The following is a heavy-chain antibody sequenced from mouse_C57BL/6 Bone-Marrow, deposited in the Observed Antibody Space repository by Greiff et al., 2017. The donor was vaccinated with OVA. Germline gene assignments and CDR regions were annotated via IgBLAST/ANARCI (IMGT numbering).Heavy chain of an antibody. CDR3: ARSGYSSIYWYFDV. J-gene: IGHJ1*03. Sequence: VHLVASGPELVKPGASVKLSCTASGYTFTSYDLHWVQQTPGPGLAWIGWIYPRGGSTKYTEKFKGKATWTVDTSSSTAYMELHSLTSEDSAVYFCARSGYSSIYWYFDVWGTGTTVTVSS. CDR1: GYTFTSYD. V-gene: IGHV1-85*01. D-gene: IGHD1-1*01. CDR2: IYPRGGST.